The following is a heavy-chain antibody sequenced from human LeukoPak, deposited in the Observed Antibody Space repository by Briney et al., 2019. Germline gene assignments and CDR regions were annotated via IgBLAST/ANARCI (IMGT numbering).Heavy chain of an antibody. CDR3: ARVRHVLRYFDWLLSNWYFDL. D-gene: IGHD3-9*01. J-gene: IGHJ2*01. CDR1: GFTFSSYW. Sequence: GRSLRLSCAASGFTFSSYWMSWVRQAPGKGLEWVANIKQDGSEKYYVDSVKGRFTISRDNAKNSLYLQMNSLRAEDTAVYYCARVRHVLRYFDWLLSNWYFDLWGRGTLVTVSS. V-gene: IGHV3-7*03. CDR2: IKQDGSEK.